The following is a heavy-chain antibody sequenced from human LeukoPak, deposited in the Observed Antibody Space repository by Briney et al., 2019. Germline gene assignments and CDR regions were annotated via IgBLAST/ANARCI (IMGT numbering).Heavy chain of an antibody. J-gene: IGHJ4*02. CDR3: ARDRQYYYGSGVFDY. V-gene: IGHV3-30-3*01. D-gene: IGHD3-10*01. Sequence: GRPLRLSCAASGFTFSSYAMHWVRQAPGKGLEWVAVISYDGSNKYYADSVKGRFTISRDNSKNTLYLQMNSLRAEDTAVYYCARDRQYYYGSGVFDYWGQGTLVTVSS. CDR1: GFTFSSYA. CDR2: ISYDGSNK.